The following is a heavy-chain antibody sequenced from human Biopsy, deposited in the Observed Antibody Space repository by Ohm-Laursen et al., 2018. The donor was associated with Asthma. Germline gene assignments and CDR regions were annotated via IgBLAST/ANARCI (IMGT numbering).Heavy chain of an antibody. D-gene: IGHD4-17*01. J-gene: IGHJ4*02. CDR3: ASDFPKDYVRCNFQF. CDR1: GGTFSNFA. CDR2: HDHGEGGT. V-gene: IGHV1-24*01. Sequence: ASVKVSCKAPGGTFSNFAISWVRQAPGQGLEWMGGHDHGEGGTVNARRFQGRVTMTEDTSTDTAYMELSSLSSDDTAVYYCASDFPKDYVRCNFQFWGQGTLVTVSS.